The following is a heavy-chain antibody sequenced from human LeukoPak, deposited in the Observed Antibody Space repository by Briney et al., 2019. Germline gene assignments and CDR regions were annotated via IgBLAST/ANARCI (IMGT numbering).Heavy chain of an antibody. CDR2: IRSKAYGETT. CDR1: GFTFGDYA. V-gene: IGHV3-49*04. Sequence: GGSLRLSCTASGFTFGDYAMSWVRQAPGKGLEWVGFIRSKAYGETTEYAASVKGRFTISRDDSKSIAYLQMNSLKTEDTAVYYCTRDPDSSGYYTNYYYYGMDVWGQGTTVTVSS. J-gene: IGHJ6*02. CDR3: TRDPDSSGYYTNYYYYGMDV. D-gene: IGHD3-22*01.